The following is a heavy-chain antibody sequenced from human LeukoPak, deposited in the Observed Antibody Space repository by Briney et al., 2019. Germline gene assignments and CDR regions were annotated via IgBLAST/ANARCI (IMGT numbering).Heavy chain of an antibody. CDR1: GDSMTRGGYY. CDR2: IYHSGTT. V-gene: IGHV4-31*03. J-gene: IGHJ4*02. D-gene: IGHD4-11*01. CDR3: ARAVDYRNYFDY. Sequence: SQTLSLTCTVSGDSMTRGGYYWSWVRQHPGKGLEWVGFIYHSGTTFYNPSLESRATISVDTSQSQFSLKLTSVTAADTAVYYCARAVDYRNYFDYWGQGTLVTVSS.